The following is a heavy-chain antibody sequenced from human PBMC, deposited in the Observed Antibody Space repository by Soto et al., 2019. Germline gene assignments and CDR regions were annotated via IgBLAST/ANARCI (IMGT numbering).Heavy chain of an antibody. Sequence: ASVKVSCKASGYTFTSYYMHWVRQAPGQGLEKMGKINTSGGSTSYAQKFQGRVTMTRDTSTSTVYMELSSLRSADTAVYYCARGDHRYDILTGYYYGMDVWGQGTTVTVSS. V-gene: IGHV1-46*01. CDR3: ARGDHRYDILTGYYYGMDV. CDR2: INTSGGST. J-gene: IGHJ6*02. CDR1: GYTFTSYY. D-gene: IGHD3-9*01.